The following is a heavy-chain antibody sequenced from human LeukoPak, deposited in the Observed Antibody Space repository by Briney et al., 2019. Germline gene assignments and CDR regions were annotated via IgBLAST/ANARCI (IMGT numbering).Heavy chain of an antibody. CDR3: ARELLAAGTGAFDI. CDR1: GFTFSSYS. CDR2: ISSSSSYI. Sequence: GGSLRLSCAASGFTFSSYSMNWVRQAPGKGLEWVSSISSSSSYIYYADSVKGRFTISRDNAKNSLYLQMNSLRAEDTAVYYCARELLAAGTGAFDIWGQGTMVTVSS. V-gene: IGHV3-21*01. D-gene: IGHD6-13*01. J-gene: IGHJ3*02.